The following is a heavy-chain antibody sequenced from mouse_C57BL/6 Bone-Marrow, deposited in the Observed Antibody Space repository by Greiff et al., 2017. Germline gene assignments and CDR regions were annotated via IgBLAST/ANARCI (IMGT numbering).Heavy chain of an antibody. CDR2: IDPSDSYT. D-gene: IGHD1-1*01. J-gene: IGHJ1*03. Sequence: VQLQQPGAELVMPGASVKLSCKASGYTFTSYWMHWVKQRPGQGLEWIGEIDPSDSYTNYNQKFKGKSTLTVDKSSSTAYMQLSSLTSEDSAVYYCARRGIYGSSTRYFDVWGTGTTVTVSS. CDR3: ARRGIYGSSTRYFDV. V-gene: IGHV1-69*01. CDR1: GYTFTSYW.